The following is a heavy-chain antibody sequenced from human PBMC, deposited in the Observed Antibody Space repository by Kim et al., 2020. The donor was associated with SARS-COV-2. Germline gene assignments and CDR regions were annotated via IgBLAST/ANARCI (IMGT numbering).Heavy chain of an antibody. D-gene: IGHD3-22*01. J-gene: IGHJ4*02. V-gene: IGHV3-33*01. CDR2: ISSDGSKK. CDR3: AREDDTSGYYYRPVF. CDR1: GFTFSYYG. Sequence: GGSLRLSCAASGFTFSYYGMHWVRQAPGKGLEWVAVISSDGSKKFYADSVKGRFTISRESSKYTLYLQMNSLRVEDTAVYYCAREDDTSGYYYRPVFWGQGTPVTVSS.